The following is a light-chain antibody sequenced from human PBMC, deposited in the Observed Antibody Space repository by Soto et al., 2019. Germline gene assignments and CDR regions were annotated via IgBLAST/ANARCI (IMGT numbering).Light chain of an antibody. CDR3: QQYNSYLT. Sequence: DIHMTQSPSTLSASVGDRVTITCRASQSISSWLAWYQQKPGKAPKLLIYKASSLESGVPSRFSGSGSGTEFTLTISSLQPDDFATYYCQQYNSYLTFGQGTKVDIK. CDR1: QSISSW. J-gene: IGKJ1*01. CDR2: KAS. V-gene: IGKV1-5*03.